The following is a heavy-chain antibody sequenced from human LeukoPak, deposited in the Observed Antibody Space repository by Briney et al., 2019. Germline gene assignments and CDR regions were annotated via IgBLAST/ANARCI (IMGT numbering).Heavy chain of an antibody. CDR1: GYTFTGYY. CDR3: ARSYYGYYYYYMDA. J-gene: IGHJ6*03. CDR2: IIPIFGTA. V-gene: IGHV1-69*06. D-gene: IGHD1-26*01. Sequence: SVKVSCKASGYTFTGYYMHWVRQAPGQGLEWMGGIIPIFGTASYAQKFQGRVTITADKSTSTAYMELSSLRSEDTAVYYCARSYYGYYYYYMDAWGKGTTVTVSS.